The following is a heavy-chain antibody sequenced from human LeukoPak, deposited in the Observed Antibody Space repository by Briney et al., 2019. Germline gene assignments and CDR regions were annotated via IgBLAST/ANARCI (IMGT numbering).Heavy chain of an antibody. CDR1: GYTFTDYD. CDR3: ARGPPFDP. J-gene: IGHJ5*02. CDR2: MNPSRGKT. Sequence: GASVKVSCKASGYTFTDYDIHWVRQAIGQGLEWMGRMNPSRGKTDYAQNFQGRVTMTWNTSVTSAYMELSSLTSEDTAVYYCARGPPFDPWGQGTPVTVSS. V-gene: IGHV1-8*01.